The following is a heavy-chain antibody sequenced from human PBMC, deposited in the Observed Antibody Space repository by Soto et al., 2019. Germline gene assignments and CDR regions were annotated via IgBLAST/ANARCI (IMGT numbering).Heavy chain of an antibody. V-gene: IGHV3-21*01. J-gene: IGHJ4*02. CDR3: ARGPRQQLVLYFDY. D-gene: IGHD6-13*01. Sequence: EVQLVESGGGLVKPGGSLRLSCAASGFTFSSYSMNWVRQAPGKGLEWVSSISSSSSYIYYADSVKGRFTISRDNAKNSLYLQMNSLRAADTAVYYCARGPRQQLVLYFDYWGQGTLVTVSS. CDR1: GFTFSSYS. CDR2: ISSSSSYI.